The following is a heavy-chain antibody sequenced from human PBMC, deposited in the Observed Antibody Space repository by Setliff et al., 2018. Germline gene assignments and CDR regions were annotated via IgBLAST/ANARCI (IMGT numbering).Heavy chain of an antibody. Sequence: TLSLTCTVSGGSISSYYWSWIRQPPGKGLEWIGYVYTSGGTNYNPSLKSRVTISVDTSKNQFSLKLSSVTAADTAVYYCARDPGNGHYMDVWGKGATVTVSS. CDR2: VYTSGGT. J-gene: IGHJ6*03. CDR3: ARDPGNGHYMDV. CDR1: GGSISSYY. V-gene: IGHV4-4*08.